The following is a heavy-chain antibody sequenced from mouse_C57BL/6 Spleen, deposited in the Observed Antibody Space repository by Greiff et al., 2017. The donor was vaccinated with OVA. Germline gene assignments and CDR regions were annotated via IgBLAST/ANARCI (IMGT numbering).Heavy chain of an antibody. CDR1: GFTFSSYA. Sequence: DVMLVESGGGLVKPGGSLKLSCAASGFTFSSYAMSWVRQTPEKRLEWVATISDGGSYTYYPDNVKGRFTISRDNAKNNLYLQMSHLKSEDTAMYYCARKLAYWGQGTLVTVSA. CDR2: ISDGGSYT. J-gene: IGHJ3*01. CDR3: ARKLAY. V-gene: IGHV5-4*03.